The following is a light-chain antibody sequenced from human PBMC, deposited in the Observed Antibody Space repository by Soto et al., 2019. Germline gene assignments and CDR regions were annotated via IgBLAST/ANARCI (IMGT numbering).Light chain of an antibody. CDR1: QSVSSS. Sequence: EIELTQSPATMSLSPEERATLSCRASQSVSSSLAWYQQKPGQAPRLLIYDTSNRATGIPDRFSGSGSGTDFTLTISALEPEDFAVYSCQQYGSSPTFGGGTKVDIK. J-gene: IGKJ4*01. CDR2: DTS. CDR3: QQYGSSPT. V-gene: IGKV3-20*01.